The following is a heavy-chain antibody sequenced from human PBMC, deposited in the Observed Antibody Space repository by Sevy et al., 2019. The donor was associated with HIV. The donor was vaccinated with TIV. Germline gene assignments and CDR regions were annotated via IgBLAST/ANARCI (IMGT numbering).Heavy chain of an antibody. D-gene: IGHD3-9*01. V-gene: IGHV3-23*01. CDR1: GFTFNTYA. J-gene: IGHJ2*01. CDR2: IGGRGSAT. Sequence: GGSLRLSCGASGFTFNTYAMSWVRQTPRKGLEWVASIGGRGSATIYADSVKGRFTISRDNSRNRLYLQLNILSVEDSTLYYCANHFIPDISVGRFCDVWSRGTLVTVS. CDR3: ANHFIPDISVGRFCDV.